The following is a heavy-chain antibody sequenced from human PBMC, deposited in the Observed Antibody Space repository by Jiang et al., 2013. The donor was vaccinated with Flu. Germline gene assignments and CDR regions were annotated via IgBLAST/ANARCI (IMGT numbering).Heavy chain of an antibody. V-gene: IGHV4-30-4*01. CDR3: VAATSVTMWAFDI. CDR1: GDSFSSGDYY. D-gene: IGHD3-10*02. Sequence: GSGLVKPSQTLSLTCTFSGDSFSSGDYYWSWVRQPPGKGLEWIGYIYYTGSTHYSPSLKSRLSMSIDMSKNQFSLNLGSVTAADTALYYCVAATSVTMWAFDIWGQGTMIAVSS. J-gene: IGHJ3*02. CDR2: IYYTGST.